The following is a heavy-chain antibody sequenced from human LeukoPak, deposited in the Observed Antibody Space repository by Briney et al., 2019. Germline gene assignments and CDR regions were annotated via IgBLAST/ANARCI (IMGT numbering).Heavy chain of an antibody. Sequence: GSLRLSCAASGFIFSNYAMMWVRQAPGKGLEWVSSVTGSGGGTFYADSVKGRFTISRDNSQNTLYLQMNSLGAEDTAVYYCAKGAASALVDWFDPWGQGTPVTVSS. J-gene: IGHJ5*02. CDR2: VTGSGGGT. V-gene: IGHV3-23*01. CDR3: AKGAASALVDWFDP. D-gene: IGHD6-25*01. CDR1: GFIFSNYA.